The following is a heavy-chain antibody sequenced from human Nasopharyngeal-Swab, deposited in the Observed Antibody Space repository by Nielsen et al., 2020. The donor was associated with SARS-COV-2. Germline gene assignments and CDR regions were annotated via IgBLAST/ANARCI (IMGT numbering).Heavy chain of an antibody. D-gene: IGHD3-22*01. V-gene: IGHV1-3*01. CDR3: ARDRIYYYDSSGWPDAFDI. CDR2: INAVNGNT. CDR1: GYTFTSYA. J-gene: IGHJ3*02. Sequence: ASVKVSCKASGYTFTSYAMHWVRQAPGQRLEWMGWINAVNGNTKYSQKFQGRVTITRDTSASTAYMELSSLRSEDTAVYYCARDRIYYYDSSGWPDAFDIWGQGTMVTVSS.